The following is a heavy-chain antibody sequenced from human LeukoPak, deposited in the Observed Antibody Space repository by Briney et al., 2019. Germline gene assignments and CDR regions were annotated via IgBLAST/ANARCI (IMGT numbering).Heavy chain of an antibody. CDR1: GISFSGSW. D-gene: IGHD5-24*01. CDR2: INEDGSVT. J-gene: IGHJ4*02. V-gene: IGHV3-7*01. Sequence: GGSLRLSCVVSGISFSGSWMTWVRQAPGRGLESVANINEDGSVTYFVDSVKGRFAISRDNANDSVFLQLKSLRAEDTAVYYCATGRLQPAHWGQGTLVTVSS. CDR3: ATGRLQPAH.